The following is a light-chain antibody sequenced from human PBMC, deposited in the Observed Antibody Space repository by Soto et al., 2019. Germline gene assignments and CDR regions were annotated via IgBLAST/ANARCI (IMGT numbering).Light chain of an antibody. V-gene: IGKV3-15*01. J-gene: IGKJ2*01. CDR3: QQYNNWPPPYT. CDR2: GAS. Sequence: EIVMTQSPATLSMSPGERATLSCRASQSISSNLAWYQQKPGQAPRLLIYGASTRATGIPASFSGSGSGTDSTLTISILQSEDFAIYYCQQYNNWPPPYTFGQGTKLENK. CDR1: QSISSN.